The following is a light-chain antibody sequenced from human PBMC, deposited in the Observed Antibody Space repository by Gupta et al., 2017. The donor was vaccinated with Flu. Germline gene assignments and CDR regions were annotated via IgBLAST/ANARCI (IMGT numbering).Light chain of an antibody. CDR1: ESISSTY. CDR3: QEFGRSPPGT. J-gene: IGKJ1*01. CDR2: GSS. Sequence: RATLSCRTSESISSTYLAWYQHKPGQAPRLVIHGSSSRATVIPDRVSGSGSGTDFTLTISSLEPEDFAVYYCQEFGRSPPGTFGLGTKVEFK. V-gene: IGKV3-20*01.